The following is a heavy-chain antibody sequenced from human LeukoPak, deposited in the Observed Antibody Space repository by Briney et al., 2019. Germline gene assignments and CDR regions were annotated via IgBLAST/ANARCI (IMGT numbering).Heavy chain of an antibody. CDR2: IYYSGST. CDR3: ARGYYYDSSGYRSDAFDI. CDR1: GGSISSYY. V-gene: IGHV4-59*01. J-gene: IGHJ3*02. Sequence: SSETLSLTCTVSGGSISSYYWSWIRQPPGKGLEWIGYIYYSGSTNYNPSLKSRVTISVDTSKNQFSLKLSSVTAADTAVYYCARGYYYDSSGYRSDAFDIWGQGTMVTVSS. D-gene: IGHD3-22*01.